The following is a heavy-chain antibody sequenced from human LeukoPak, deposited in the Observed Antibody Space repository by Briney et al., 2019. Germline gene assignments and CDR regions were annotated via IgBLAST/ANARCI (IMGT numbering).Heavy chain of an antibody. D-gene: IGHD3-3*01. V-gene: IGHV1-8*01. CDR3: AKGLITIFGVVITGAEGMDV. CDR1: GYTFTSYD. CDR2: MNPNSGNT. Sequence: ASVKVSCKASGYTFTSYDINWVRQATGQGLEWMGWMNPNSGNTGYAQKFQGRVTMTRNTSISTAYMELSSLRSEDTAVYHCAKGLITIFGVVITGAEGMDVWGQGTTVTVSS. J-gene: IGHJ6*02.